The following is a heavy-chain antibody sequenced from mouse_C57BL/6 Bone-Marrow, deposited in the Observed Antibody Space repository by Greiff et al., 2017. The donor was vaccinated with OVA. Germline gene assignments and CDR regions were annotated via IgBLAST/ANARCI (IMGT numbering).Heavy chain of an antibody. D-gene: IGHD1-1*01. CDR2: INPSTGGT. V-gene: IGHV1-42*01. Sequence: EVQLQQSGPELVKPGASVKISCKASGYSFTGYYMNWVKQSPEKSLEWIGEINPSTGGTTYNQKFKAKATLTVDTATSTAYMQLKSRTSEDSAVDYCARPVVAPYWYFDVWGTGTTVTVAS. CDR3: ARPVVAPYWYFDV. J-gene: IGHJ1*03. CDR1: GYSFTGYY.